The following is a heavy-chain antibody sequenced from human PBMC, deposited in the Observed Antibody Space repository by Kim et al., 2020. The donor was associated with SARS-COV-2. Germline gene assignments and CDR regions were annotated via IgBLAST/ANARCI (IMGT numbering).Heavy chain of an antibody. D-gene: IGHD3-22*01. CDR1: GFTFSSYS. CDR3: AREPYYYYDSSGYSTFDY. J-gene: IGHJ4*02. Sequence: GGSLRLSCAGSGFTFSSYSMNWVRQAPGKGLEWVSSISSNSSYIYYADSVKGRFTISRDNAKNSLYLQMNSLRAEDTAVYYCAREPYYYYDSSGYSTFDYWGQGTLVTVSS. CDR2: ISSNSSYI. V-gene: IGHV3-21*01.